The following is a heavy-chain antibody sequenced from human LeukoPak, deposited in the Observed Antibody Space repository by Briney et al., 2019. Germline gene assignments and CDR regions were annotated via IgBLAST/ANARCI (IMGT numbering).Heavy chain of an antibody. CDR3: AKGGGASVSSYCTSITCRRFDP. CDR1: GFTFSNYA. Sequence: PGGSLRLSCAASGFTFSNYATSWVRQAPGKGLEWVSSISASGGSKYFADSVRGRFIISRDNSKDTLYLQMNSLRAEDTAIYYWAKGGGASVSSYCTSITCRRFDPWGQGTLVTVSS. J-gene: IGHJ5*02. V-gene: IGHV3-23*01. D-gene: IGHD2-2*01. CDR2: ISASGGSK.